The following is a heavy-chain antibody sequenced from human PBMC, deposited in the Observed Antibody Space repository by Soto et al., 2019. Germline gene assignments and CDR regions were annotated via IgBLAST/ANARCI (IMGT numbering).Heavy chain of an antibody. CDR1: GGTICSYY. CDR2: IYYSGST. CDR3: ARRLYYFSATMDV. V-gene: IGHV4-59*01. J-gene: IGHJ6*02. D-gene: IGHD1-26*01. Sequence: QVQLQESGPGLVKPSETLSLTCTVSGGTICSYYWSWIRQPPGKGLECIGYIYYSGSTNYNPSLKSRVTISVDTSKNQFSLKLSSVTAADTAVYYCARRLYYFSATMDVWGQGTTVTVSS.